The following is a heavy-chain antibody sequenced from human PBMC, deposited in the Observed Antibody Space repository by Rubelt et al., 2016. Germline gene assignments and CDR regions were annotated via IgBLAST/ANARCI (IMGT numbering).Heavy chain of an antibody. J-gene: IGHJ4*02. CDR3: ARVITFGGVAKYFDY. Sequence: VRQPPGKGLEWVSHISSSSSNIYYADSVKGRFTISRDNAKNSLYLQMNSLRDEDTAVYYCARVITFGGVAKYFDYWGQGTLITVSS. D-gene: IGHD3-16*01. V-gene: IGHV3-48*02. CDR2: ISSSSSNI.